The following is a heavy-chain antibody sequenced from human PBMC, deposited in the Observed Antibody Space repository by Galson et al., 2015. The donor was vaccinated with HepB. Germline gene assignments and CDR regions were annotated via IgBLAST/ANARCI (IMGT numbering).Heavy chain of an antibody. Sequence: SLRLSCATSGFIFSRYWMSWVRQAPGKGLEWVANIKKDGSEKDYVDSVKGRFTISRDNAKNSLYLQMSSLRAEDTAVYYCARAVTPEYSTGWHWTVVGVKGGIEQNCFVAWGQGTLVTVSS. CDR2: IKKDGSEK. CDR1: GFIFSRYW. D-gene: IGHD6-19*01. CDR3: ARAVTPEYSTGWHWTVVGVKGGIEQNCFVA. J-gene: IGHJ5*02. V-gene: IGHV3-7*03.